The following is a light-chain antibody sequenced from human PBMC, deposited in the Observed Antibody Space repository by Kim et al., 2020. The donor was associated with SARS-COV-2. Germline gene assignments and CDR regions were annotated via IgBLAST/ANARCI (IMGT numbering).Light chain of an antibody. CDR1: QGICGW. Sequence: DIQMTQSPSSLSASVGDRVTITCRASQGICGWLAWYQQKPEKAPNSLIYAAASLQRGVPSRFSGSGSGTDFALTISSLQPEDSATYYCQQYDSYPRTFGRGTKVDIK. CDR3: QQYDSYPRT. J-gene: IGKJ4*02. V-gene: IGKV1D-16*01. CDR2: AAA.